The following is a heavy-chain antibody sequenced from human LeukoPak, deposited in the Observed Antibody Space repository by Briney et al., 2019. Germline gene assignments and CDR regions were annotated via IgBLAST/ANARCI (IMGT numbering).Heavy chain of an antibody. D-gene: IGHD2-2*01. CDR2: INTNTGNP. J-gene: IGHJ4*02. CDR1: GYTFTQYA. CDR3: ARVRARCSTGCLLGNY. Sequence: ASVKVSCKTSGYTFTQYALNWVRQAPGQGLEWMGWINTNTGNPSYAPGFTGRFVFSLDTSVSTTYLAINSLKAEDTAVYYCARVRARCSTGCLLGNYWGQGTLVTVSS. V-gene: IGHV7-4-1*02.